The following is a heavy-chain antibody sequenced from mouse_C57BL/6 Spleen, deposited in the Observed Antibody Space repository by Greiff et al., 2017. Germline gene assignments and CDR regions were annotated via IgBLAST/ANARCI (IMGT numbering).Heavy chain of an antibody. J-gene: IGHJ4*01. CDR3: ARGGKFIKGMDY. CDR2: IYPGDGDT. CDR1: GYAFSSSW. D-gene: IGHD1-1*01. V-gene: IGHV1-82*01. Sequence: QVQLKESGPELVKPGASVKISCKASGYAFSSSWMNWVKQRPGKGLEWIGRIYPGDGDTNYNGKFKGKATLTADKSSSTAYMQLSSLTSEDSAVYFCARGGKFIKGMDYWGQGTSVTVSS.